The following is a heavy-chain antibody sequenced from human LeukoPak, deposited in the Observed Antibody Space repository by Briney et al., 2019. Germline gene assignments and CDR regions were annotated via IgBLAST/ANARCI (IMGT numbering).Heavy chain of an antibody. D-gene: IGHD6-19*01. J-gene: IGHJ6*03. Sequence: GGSLRLSCAASGFTFSSYEMNRVRQAPGKGLEWVSYISSSGSTIYYADSVKGRFTISRDNAKNSLYLQMNSLRAEDTAVYYCARFIAVAGFYYYYYMDVWGKGTTVTISS. V-gene: IGHV3-48*03. CDR2: ISSSGSTI. CDR3: ARFIAVAGFYYYYYMDV. CDR1: GFTFSSYE.